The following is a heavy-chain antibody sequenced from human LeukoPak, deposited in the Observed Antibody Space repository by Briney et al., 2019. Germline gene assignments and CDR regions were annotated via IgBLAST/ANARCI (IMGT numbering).Heavy chain of an antibody. CDR1: GFTFSSYS. J-gene: IGHJ4*02. V-gene: IGHV3-48*04. Sequence: PGGSLRLSCAASGFTFSSYSMNWVRQAPGKGLEWVSYISSSSSTMHYADSVKGRFTISRANAKNSLYLQRNSLRAADTAVYYCARGWDTAMMRRNYWGQGTLVTVSS. CDR3: ARGWDTAMMRRNY. D-gene: IGHD5-18*01. CDR2: ISSSSSTM.